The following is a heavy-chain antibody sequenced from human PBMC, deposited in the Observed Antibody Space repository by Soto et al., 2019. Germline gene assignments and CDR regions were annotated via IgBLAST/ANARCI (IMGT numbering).Heavy chain of an antibody. V-gene: IGHV3-23*01. D-gene: IGHD3-16*01. Sequence: EVQLLESGGGLVQPGGSLRLSCADSGFTVSSYAMSWVRQAPGKGLEWVSAISGSGSTYSADSVKGRFTISRDSSKNTVYLEMNSLRAEDTAVYYCAKALRFTFTTGYYMDVWGRGTTVTVSS. CDR1: GFTVSSYA. CDR2: ISGSGST. J-gene: IGHJ6*03. CDR3: AKALRFTFTTGYYMDV.